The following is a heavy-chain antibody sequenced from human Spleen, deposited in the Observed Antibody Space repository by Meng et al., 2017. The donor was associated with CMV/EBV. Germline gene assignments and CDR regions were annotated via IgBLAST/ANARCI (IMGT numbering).Heavy chain of an antibody. V-gene: IGHV1-2*02. CDR2: IDPNNGDT. J-gene: IGHJ4*02. Sequence: YSVNDFQINWVRQAPGQALEWMGWIDPNNGDTKYAQKFQDRVIMTSDASTRTVYMELRNLRGDDRAVYYCARDGPYCSVGGCYFDFWGQGSLVTVSS. CDR3: ARDGPYCSVGGCYFDF. D-gene: IGHD2-15*01. CDR1: YSVNDFQ.